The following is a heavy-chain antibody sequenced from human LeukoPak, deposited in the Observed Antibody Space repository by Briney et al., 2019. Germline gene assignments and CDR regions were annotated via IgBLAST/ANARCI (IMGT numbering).Heavy chain of an antibody. J-gene: IGHJ4*02. CDR1: GFTFSSYA. V-gene: IGHV3-23*01. CDR2: ISGSGGST. Sequence: GGSLRLSCAASGFTFSSYAMSWVRQAPGKGLEWVSAISGSGGSTYYADSVKGRFTISRDNSKNTLYLQVNSLRAEDTAVYYCARVGGSYFGGFFDYWGQGTLVTVSS. CDR3: ARVGGSYFGGFFDY. D-gene: IGHD1-26*01.